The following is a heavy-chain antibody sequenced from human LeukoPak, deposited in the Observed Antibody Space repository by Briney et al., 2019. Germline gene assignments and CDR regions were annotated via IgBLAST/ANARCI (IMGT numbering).Heavy chain of an antibody. CDR1: GGSINSGSYS. CDR2: IHISGST. D-gene: IGHD3-22*01. J-gene: IGHJ3*02. Sequence: SQTLSLTCTVSGGSINSGSYSWTWIRQPAGKGLDWIGRIHISGSTDYTPSLKSRVTISVDTSKNQFSLKLSSVTAADTAVYYCARADRSGYFGNVVAFDIWGQGTMVTVSS. CDR3: ARADRSGYFGNVVAFDI. V-gene: IGHV4-61*02.